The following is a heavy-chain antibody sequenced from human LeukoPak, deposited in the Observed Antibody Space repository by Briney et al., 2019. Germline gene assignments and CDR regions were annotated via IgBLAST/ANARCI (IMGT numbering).Heavy chain of an antibody. J-gene: IGHJ4*02. Sequence: GGSLRLSCAASGLTFSSYAMHWVRQAPGKGLEWVAVISYDGSNKYYADSVKGRFTISRDNSKNTLYLQMNSLRAEDTAVYYCAREDIAEIYFDYWGQGTLVTVSS. D-gene: IGHD5-12*01. CDR1: GLTFSSYA. CDR3: AREDIAEIYFDY. V-gene: IGHV3-30-3*01. CDR2: ISYDGSNK.